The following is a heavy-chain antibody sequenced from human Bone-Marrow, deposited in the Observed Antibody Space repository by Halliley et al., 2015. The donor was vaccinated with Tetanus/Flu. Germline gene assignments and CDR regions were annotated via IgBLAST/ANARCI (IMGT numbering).Heavy chain of an antibody. V-gene: IGHV4-30-4*01. D-gene: IGHD3-22*01. Sequence: WIGYVYYTGSPHYNPSLRSRISISLDTSKNQFSLELSSVTAADTAVYYCASTYYYDSSGQFDYWGQGTLVTVSS. J-gene: IGHJ4*02. CDR3: ASTYYYDSSGQFDY. CDR2: VYYTGSP.